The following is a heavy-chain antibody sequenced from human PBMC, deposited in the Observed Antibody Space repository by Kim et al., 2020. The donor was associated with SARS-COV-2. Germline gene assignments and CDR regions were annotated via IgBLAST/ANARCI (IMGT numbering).Heavy chain of an antibody. Sequence: ADSVKGRFAISRDNSQNTLYLHMNSLRAEDTAVYYCAKGPVTVATRWFDPWGQGTLVTVSS. D-gene: IGHD4-17*01. CDR3: AKGPVTVATRWFDP. J-gene: IGHJ5*02. V-gene: IGHV3-23*01.